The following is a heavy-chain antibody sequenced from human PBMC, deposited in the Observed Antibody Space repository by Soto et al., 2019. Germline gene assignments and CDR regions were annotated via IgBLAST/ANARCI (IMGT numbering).Heavy chain of an antibody. V-gene: IGHV3-48*01. CDR1: GFTFSSYS. Sequence: PGGSLRLSCAASGFTFSSYSMNWVRQAPVKGLEWVSYISSSSSTIYYADSVKGRFTISRDNAKNSLYLQMNSLRAEDTAVYYCARRESPSTSLRYFDWLTPYYGMDVWGQGTTVTVSS. CDR3: ARRESPSTSLRYFDWLTPYYGMDV. J-gene: IGHJ6*02. CDR2: ISSSSSTI. D-gene: IGHD3-9*01.